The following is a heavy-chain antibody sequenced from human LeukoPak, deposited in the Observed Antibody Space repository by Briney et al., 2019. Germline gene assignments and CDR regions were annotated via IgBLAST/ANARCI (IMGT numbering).Heavy chain of an antibody. J-gene: IGHJ4*02. Sequence: SGGSLRLSCAASGFTFSDYYMSWIRQAPGKGLEWVSYISSSGSTIYYADSVKGRFTISRDNAKNSLYLQMNSLRAADTAVYYCARRQFPKPFDYWGQGTLVTVSS. V-gene: IGHV3-11*04. CDR1: GFTFSDYY. CDR3: ARRQFPKPFDY. CDR2: ISSSGSTI. D-gene: IGHD4-11*01.